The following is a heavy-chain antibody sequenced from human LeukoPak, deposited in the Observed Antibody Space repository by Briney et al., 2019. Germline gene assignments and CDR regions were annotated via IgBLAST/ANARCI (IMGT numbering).Heavy chain of an antibody. CDR2: IYYSGST. V-gene: IGHV4-59*12. D-gene: IGHD5-18*01. CDR3: ARGPGYSYGRTIDY. Sequence: SETLSLTCTVSGGSISSYYWSWIRQPPGKGLEWIGYIYYSGSTNYNPSLKSRVTISVDTSKNQFSLKLSSVTAADTAVYYCARGPGYSYGRTIDYWGQGTLVTVSS. CDR1: GGSISSYY. J-gene: IGHJ4*02.